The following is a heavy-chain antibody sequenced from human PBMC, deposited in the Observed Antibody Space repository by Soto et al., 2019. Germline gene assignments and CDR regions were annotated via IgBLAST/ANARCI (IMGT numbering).Heavy chain of an antibody. Sequence: ASVKVSCKASGYTFTSYGISWVRQAPGQGLEWMGWISAYNGNTNYAQKLQGRVTMTTDTSTSTAYMELRSLGSDDTAVYYCARAIREDIVVVVAAPPLYYYYRDVGGKGTTVTVPS. CDR2: ISAYNGNT. V-gene: IGHV1-18*01. CDR1: GYTFTSYG. CDR3: ARAIREDIVVVVAAPPLYYYYRDV. D-gene: IGHD2-15*01. J-gene: IGHJ6*03.